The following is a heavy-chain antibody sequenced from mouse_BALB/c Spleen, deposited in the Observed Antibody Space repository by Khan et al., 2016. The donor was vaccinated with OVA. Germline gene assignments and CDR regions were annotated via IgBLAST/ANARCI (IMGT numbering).Heavy chain of an antibody. Sequence: LEVSGAELARPGASVKLSCKASGYTFTDYYINWVKQRTGQGLEWIGEISPGSGDTYYNERFKGKATLTADTSSSTAYMQLSSLKSEASAVYFCARRNYFGYTFAYWGQGTLVTVSA. V-gene: IGHV1-77*01. CDR3: ARRNYFGYTFAY. CDR1: GYTFTDYY. CDR2: ISPGSGDT. J-gene: IGHJ3*01. D-gene: IGHD1-2*01.